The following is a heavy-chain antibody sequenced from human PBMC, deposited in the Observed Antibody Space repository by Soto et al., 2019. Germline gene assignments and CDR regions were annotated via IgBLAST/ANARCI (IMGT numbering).Heavy chain of an antibody. J-gene: IGHJ6*03. CDR1: EFTVSNYA. Sequence: EVHLLESGGGLAQPGGSLRLSCAASEFTVSNYAMNWVRQAPGKGLEWVSAISASGDSTYYADSVKGRFTITRDNSKCTLLLALKSLRTEDPAVYFCAKGWDTYYYYYYMGVWGIGTMVTVSS. CDR3: AKGWDTYYYYYYMGV. V-gene: IGHV3-23*01. CDR2: ISASGDST. D-gene: IGHD1-26*01.